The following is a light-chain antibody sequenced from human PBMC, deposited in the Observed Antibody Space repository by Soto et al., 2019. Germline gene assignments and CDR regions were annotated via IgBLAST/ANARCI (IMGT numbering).Light chain of an antibody. CDR2: GGS. CDR1: QSVSGRY. V-gene: IGKV3-20*01. CDR3: QQYGSSPVT. Sequence: EIVLTQSPGTLSLSPGEGASLSCRASQSVSGRYLAWYQQKPGQAPRLLIYGGSSRATGIPDRFTGSGSGTDFALTISSLEPEDLAVYFCQQYGSSPVTFGGGTKVEIK. J-gene: IGKJ4*01.